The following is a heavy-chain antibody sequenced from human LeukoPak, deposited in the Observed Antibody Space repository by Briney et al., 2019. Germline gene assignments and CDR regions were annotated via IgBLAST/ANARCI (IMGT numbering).Heavy chain of an antibody. CDR1: GFTFSNYA. D-gene: IGHD6-19*01. J-gene: IGHJ4*02. CDR2: IRSDGGST. V-gene: IGHV3-64*01. CDR3: ARSGWYAREFDY. Sequence: PGGSLRLSCAASGFTFSNYAMHWVSQAPGKGLEHVSTIRSDGGSTYYANSVKGRFTISRDNSKNTLYLQMGGLRSEDMAVYFCARSGWYAREFDYWGQGTLVTVSS.